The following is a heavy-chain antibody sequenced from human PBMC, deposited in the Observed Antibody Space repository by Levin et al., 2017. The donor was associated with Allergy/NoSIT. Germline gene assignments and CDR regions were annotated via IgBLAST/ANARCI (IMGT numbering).Heavy chain of an antibody. CDR3: AREDGSTFDF. Sequence: PSETLSLTCTVSGGSISGGGYHWTWIRQHPEKGLEWIGYIYYSGSTFYNPSFKSRLMISVDTSKNQFSLNVSSVTAADTAVYYCAREDGSTFDFWGQGALVTVAS. J-gene: IGHJ4*02. CDR1: GGSISGGGYH. V-gene: IGHV4-31*03. D-gene: IGHD2-2*03. CDR2: IYYSGST.